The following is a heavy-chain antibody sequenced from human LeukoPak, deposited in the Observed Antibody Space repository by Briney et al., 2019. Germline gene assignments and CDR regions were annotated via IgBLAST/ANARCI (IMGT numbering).Heavy chain of an antibody. J-gene: IGHJ4*02. Sequence: GGSLRLSCTSSGFTFGDYAMSWFRQAPGKGLEWVAFIRGKAYGGTTEYAASVKGRFIISRDDSKSIAYLQMNSLKTEDTAVYYSTKYSGRIDYWGQGTLVTVSS. CDR1: GFTFGDYA. CDR3: TKYSGRIDY. D-gene: IGHD5-18*01. V-gene: IGHV3-49*03. CDR2: IRGKAYGGTT.